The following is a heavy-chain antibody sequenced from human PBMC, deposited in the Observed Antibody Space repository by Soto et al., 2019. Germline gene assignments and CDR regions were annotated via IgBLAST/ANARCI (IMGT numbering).Heavy chain of an antibody. V-gene: IGHV4-31*03. Sequence: SETLSLTCTVSGGSISSGGYYWSWIRQHPGKGLEWIGYIYYSGSTYYNPSLKSRVTISVDTSKNQFSLKLSSVTAADTAVYYCARGPSGGSSQIDYWGQGTLVTVSS. CDR2: IYYSGST. CDR3: ARGPSGGSSQIDY. J-gene: IGHJ4*02. D-gene: IGHD6-13*01. CDR1: GGSISSGGYY.